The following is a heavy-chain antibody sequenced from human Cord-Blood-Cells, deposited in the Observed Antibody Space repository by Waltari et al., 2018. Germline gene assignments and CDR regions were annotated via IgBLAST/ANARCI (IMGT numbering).Heavy chain of an antibody. CDR1: GYTFTSYA. CDR3: ARDPVVGAGFDY. Sequence: QVQLVQSGAEVKKPGASVKVSCKASGYTFTSYAMHWVRQAPGQRLEWMGWINAGNGNTKYSQKFQGRVTITRDTSASTAYMELSSLRSEDTAVYYCARDPVVGAGFDYWGQGTLVTVSS. CDR2: INAGNGNT. J-gene: IGHJ4*02. D-gene: IGHD2-15*01. V-gene: IGHV1-3*01.